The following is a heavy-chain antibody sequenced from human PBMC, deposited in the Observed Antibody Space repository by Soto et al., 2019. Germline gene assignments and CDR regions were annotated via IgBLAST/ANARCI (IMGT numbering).Heavy chain of an antibody. Sequence: EVQLVESGGGLVQPGGSLRLSCAASGFTFSGRSMHWVRQAPGKGLVWVSGIDNAGTDSTYADSVKGRFTSSRDNAKNTPYLQMNSLRVEVTAVYYCARGWFGPDVWGKLTTVTVSS. CDR1: GFTFSGRS. J-gene: IGHJ6*04. V-gene: IGHV3-74*01. CDR2: IDNAGTDS. D-gene: IGHD3-10*01. CDR3: ARGWFGPDV.